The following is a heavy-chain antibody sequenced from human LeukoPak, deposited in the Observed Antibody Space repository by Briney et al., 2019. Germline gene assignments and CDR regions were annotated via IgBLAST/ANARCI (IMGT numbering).Heavy chain of an antibody. CDR3: ALYGVDTAMVKERADY. CDR1: GSSFTSYW. D-gene: IGHD5-18*01. Sequence: KPGESLQISCQGSGSSFTSYWIGWVRQMPGKGLEWMGIIYPGDSDTRYSPSFQGQVTISADKSISTAYLQWSSLKASDTAMYYCALYGVDTAMVKERADYWGQGTLVTVSS. CDR2: IYPGDSDT. V-gene: IGHV5-51*01. J-gene: IGHJ4*02.